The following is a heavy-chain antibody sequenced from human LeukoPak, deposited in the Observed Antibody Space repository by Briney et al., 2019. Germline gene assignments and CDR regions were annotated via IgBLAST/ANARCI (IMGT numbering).Heavy chain of an antibody. D-gene: IGHD3-3*01. Sequence: KPSETLSLTCTVPGGSISSSSYYWGWIRQPPGTGLEWIGSIYYSGSTYYNPSLKSRVTISVDTSKNQFSLKLSSVTAADTAVYYCARDIGLRFLEWLLGWFDPWGQGTLVTVSS. J-gene: IGHJ5*02. CDR2: IYYSGST. CDR1: GGSISSSSYY. V-gene: IGHV4-39*07. CDR3: ARDIGLRFLEWLLGWFDP.